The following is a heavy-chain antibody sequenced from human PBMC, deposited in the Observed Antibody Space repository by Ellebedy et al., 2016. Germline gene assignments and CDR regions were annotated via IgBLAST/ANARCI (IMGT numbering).Heavy chain of an antibody. J-gene: IGHJ5*02. CDR2: IFSDGNT. CDR3: ARGVGSGWFDP. V-gene: IGHV3-53*01. CDR1: GFTFSTYG. Sequence: ETLSLTCAASGFTFSTYGMHWVRQAPGKGLEWVSAIFSDGNTYYADSVKGRFTIFRDNSKNTLYLQMNSLRAEDTAVYYCARGVGSGWFDPWGQGTLVTVSS. D-gene: IGHD2-15*01.